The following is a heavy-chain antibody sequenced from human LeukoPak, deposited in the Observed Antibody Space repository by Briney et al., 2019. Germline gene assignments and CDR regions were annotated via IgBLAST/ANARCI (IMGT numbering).Heavy chain of an antibody. V-gene: IGHV3-48*01. Sequence: GGSLRLSCAASGFTFTSYSMNWVRQAPGKGLEWVSYIRSSSNTIYYADSVKGRFTVSRDNAKNSLYLQMNSLRAEDTAVYYCGRSAYTAIDYWGQGTLVTVSS. J-gene: IGHJ4*02. CDR1: GFTFTSYS. CDR2: IRSSSNTI. CDR3: GRSAYTAIDY. D-gene: IGHD5-18*01.